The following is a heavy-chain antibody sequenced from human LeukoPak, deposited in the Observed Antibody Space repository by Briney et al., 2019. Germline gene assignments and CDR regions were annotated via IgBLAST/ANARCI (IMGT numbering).Heavy chain of an antibody. V-gene: IGHV4-61*02. CDR1: GGSISSGSYY. CDR3: ARGLSITGTTYWFDP. D-gene: IGHD1-20*01. J-gene: IGHJ5*02. Sequence: NPSETLSLTCTVSGGSISSGSYYWSWIRQPAGKGLEWIGRIYTSGSTNYNPSLKSRVTISVDTSKNQFSLKLSSVTAADTAVYYCARGLSITGTTYWFDPWGQGTLVTVSS. CDR2: IYTSGST.